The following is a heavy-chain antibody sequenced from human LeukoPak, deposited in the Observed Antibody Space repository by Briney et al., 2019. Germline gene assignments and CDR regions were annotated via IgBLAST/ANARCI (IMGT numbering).Heavy chain of an antibody. Sequence: GGSLRLSCAASGFTVSSCSMNWVRQAPGKGLEWVSYISSSSSTIYYADSVKGRFTISRDNAKNSRYLQMNSLRDEDTAVYYCARAFGRTDSWGQGTLVTVSS. CDR1: GFTVSSCS. J-gene: IGHJ4*02. CDR2: ISSSSSTI. V-gene: IGHV3-48*02. CDR3: ARAFGRTDS. D-gene: IGHD3/OR15-3a*01.